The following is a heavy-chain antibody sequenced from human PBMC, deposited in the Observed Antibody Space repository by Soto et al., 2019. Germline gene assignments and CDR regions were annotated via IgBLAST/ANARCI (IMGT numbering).Heavy chain of an antibody. Sequence: DTLSLTCTVSGGSVISGSYYWSWILQPPGKGLEWIGYIYYSGSTNYNPSLKSRVTISVDTSKNQFSLKLSSVTAADTAVYYCARKRPGTTERWFDPWGQGTLVTVSS. J-gene: IGHJ5*02. CDR1: GGSVISGSYY. D-gene: IGHD1-7*01. V-gene: IGHV4-61*01. CDR3: ARKRPGTTERWFDP. CDR2: IYYSGST.